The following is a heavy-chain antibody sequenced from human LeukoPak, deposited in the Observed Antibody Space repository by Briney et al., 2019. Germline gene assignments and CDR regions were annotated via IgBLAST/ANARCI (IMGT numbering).Heavy chain of an antibody. CDR2: IYHSGST. V-gene: IGHV4-30-2*01. Sequence: PSQTLSLTCTVSGGSICSGGYYWSWIRQPPGKGLEWIGYIYHSGSTYYNPSLKSRVTISVDRSKNQFSLKLSSVTAADTAVYYCARGSQWFPFDYWGQGTLVTVSS. CDR1: GGSICSGGYY. CDR3: ARGSQWFPFDY. D-gene: IGHD3-22*01. J-gene: IGHJ4*02.